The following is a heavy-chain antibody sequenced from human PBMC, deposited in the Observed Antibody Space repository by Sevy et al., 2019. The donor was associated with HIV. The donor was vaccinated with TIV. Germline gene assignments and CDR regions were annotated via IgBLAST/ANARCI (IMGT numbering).Heavy chain of an antibody. CDR3: ARDQSYSGGWYGWFDP. Sequence: SETLSLTCTVSGGSISSYYWSWIRQPPGKGLEWIGYIYYSGSTNYNPSLKSRVTISVDTSKNQFSLKLSSVTAADTAVYYCARDQSYSGGWYGWFDPWGQGTLVTVSS. CDR1: GGSISSYY. J-gene: IGHJ5*02. CDR2: IYYSGST. D-gene: IGHD6-19*01. V-gene: IGHV4-59*01.